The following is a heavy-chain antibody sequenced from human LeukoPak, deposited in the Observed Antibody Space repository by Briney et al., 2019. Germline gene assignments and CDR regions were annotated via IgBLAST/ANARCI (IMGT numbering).Heavy chain of an antibody. Sequence: SETLSVTCTVSGGSISSDRWSWIRQPPGKGMNCIGYIYYSGSTNYNPSLKSRVTISVDTSKNQFSLKLSSVTAADTAVYYCARVRGYCSGGSCYRWFDPWGQGTLVTVSS. V-gene: IGHV4-59*01. CDR2: IYYSGST. D-gene: IGHD2-15*01. CDR1: GGSISSDR. J-gene: IGHJ5*02. CDR3: ARVRGYCSGGSCYRWFDP.